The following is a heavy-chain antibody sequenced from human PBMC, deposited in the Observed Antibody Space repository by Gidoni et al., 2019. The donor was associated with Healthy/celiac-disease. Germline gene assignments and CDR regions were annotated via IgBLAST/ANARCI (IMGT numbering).Heavy chain of an antibody. J-gene: IGHJ4*02. D-gene: IGHD3-16*01. CDR2: ISSSGSTI. V-gene: IGHV3-48*03. CDR1: GFPFCSYE. Sequence: DVQLVESGGGSVEPGGSLRLSCSASGFPFCSYEMNWVRLATGKGLDWVSYISSSGSTIYYADSVKGRFTISRDNAKNSLYLQMNSLRAEDTAVYYCAREKGMITFGGGYFDYWGQRTLVTVSS. CDR3: AREKGMITFGGGYFDY.